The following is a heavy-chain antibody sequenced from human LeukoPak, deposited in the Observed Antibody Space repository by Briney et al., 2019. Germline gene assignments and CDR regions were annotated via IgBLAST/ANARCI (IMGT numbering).Heavy chain of an antibody. D-gene: IGHD3-10*01. V-gene: IGHV4-4*07. J-gene: IGHJ4*02. Sequence: SETLSLTCTVSGGSITTFFWSWIRQPAGKGLEWIGRIYTSGTTNYNPSLKSRVTISVDTSKNQFSLKLSSVTAADTAVYYCARGLITMVRGVYFDYWGQGTLVTVSS. CDR3: ARGLITMVRGVYFDY. CDR1: GGSITTFF. CDR2: IYTSGTT.